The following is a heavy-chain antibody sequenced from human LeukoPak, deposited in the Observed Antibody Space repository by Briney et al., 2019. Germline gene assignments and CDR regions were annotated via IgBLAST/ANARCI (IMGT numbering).Heavy chain of an antibody. D-gene: IGHD3-22*01. CDR1: GYTFTSYY. CDR3: ARDHYYDSSGYYSPFDY. Sequence: ASVKVSCKAYGYTFTSYYMHWVRQAPGQGLDWMGIINPSAGSTSYAQKFQGRVTVTRDTSTSTVYMELSSLRSEDTAVYYCARDHYYDSSGYYSPFDYWGQGTLVTVSS. CDR2: INPSAGST. V-gene: IGHV1-46*03. J-gene: IGHJ4*02.